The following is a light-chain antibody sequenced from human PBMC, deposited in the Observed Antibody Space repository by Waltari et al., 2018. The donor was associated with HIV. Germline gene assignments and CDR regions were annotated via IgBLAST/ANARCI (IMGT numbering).Light chain of an antibody. J-gene: IGLJ2*01. CDR2: EVS. CDR3: SSYTSSSTQV. Sequence: SALTQPASVSGSPGQSITISCTGTSSDVGGYHYVSWYQQHPGKAPKLMIYEVSNRPSGVSNRFSGSKSGNTASLTISGLQAEDEADYYCSSYTSSSTQVFGGGTKLTVL. CDR1: SSDVGGYHY. V-gene: IGLV2-14*01.